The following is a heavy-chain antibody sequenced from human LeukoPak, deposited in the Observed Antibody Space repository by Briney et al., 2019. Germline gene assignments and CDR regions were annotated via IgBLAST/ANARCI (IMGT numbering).Heavy chain of an antibody. CDR1: GYNFASYW. D-gene: IGHD2-15*01. CDR3: ARQNQGGGYCSAGICSSSWFDP. V-gene: IGHV5-51*01. Sequence: GESLKISCKGSGYNFASYWIGWVRQMPGKGLEWMGIIYPGDSGARYSPSFQGQVTISADKSLSTAYLQWSSLKASDTAIYYCARQNQGGGYCSAGICSSSWFDPWGQGTLVTVSS. J-gene: IGHJ5*02. CDR2: IYPGDSGA.